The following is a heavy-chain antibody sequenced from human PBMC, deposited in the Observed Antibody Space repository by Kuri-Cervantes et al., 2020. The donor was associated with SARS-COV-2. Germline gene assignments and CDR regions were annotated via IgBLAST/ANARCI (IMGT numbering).Heavy chain of an antibody. CDR1: GFTFSDYY. V-gene: IGHV3-11*05. CDR2: ISSSSSYT. J-gene: IGHJ5*02. CDR3: ARGLGENWFDP. Sequence: SCKASGFTFSDYYMSWIRQAPGKGLEWVSYISSSSSYTNYADSVKGRFTISRDNAKNSLYLQMNSLRAEDTAVYYCARGLGENWFDPWGQGTLVTVSS. D-gene: IGHD3-16*01.